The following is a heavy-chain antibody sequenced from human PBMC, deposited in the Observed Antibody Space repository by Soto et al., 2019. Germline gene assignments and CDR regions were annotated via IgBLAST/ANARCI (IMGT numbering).Heavy chain of an antibody. CDR2: ISTGGAYM. CDR3: ARDSASPGGADFDA. V-gene: IGHV3-21*06. J-gene: IGHJ4*02. Sequence: EVQLVESGGGLVKAVGSLRLFCTASGFTFRNYNMNWVRQAPGKGLEWVSSISTGGAYMFYADSVKGRFTISRDNAKNSLFLQIASPRPEDTAVYYCARDSASPGGADFDAWAQGTLVTVSS. CDR1: GFTFRNYN. D-gene: IGHD3-10*01.